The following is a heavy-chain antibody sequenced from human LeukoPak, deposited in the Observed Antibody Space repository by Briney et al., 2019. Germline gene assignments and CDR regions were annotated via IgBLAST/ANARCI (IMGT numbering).Heavy chain of an antibody. J-gene: IGHJ3*02. CDR1: GFTFSSYS. D-gene: IGHD4-17*01. Sequence: GGSLRLSCAASGFTFSSYSMNWVRQAPGKGLEWVSSISSSSSYIYYADSVKGRFTISRDNAKNSLYLQMNSLRAEDTAVYYCARYPYGDYDAFDIWGQGTMVTVSS. CDR3: ARYPYGDYDAFDI. V-gene: IGHV3-21*01. CDR2: ISSSSSYI.